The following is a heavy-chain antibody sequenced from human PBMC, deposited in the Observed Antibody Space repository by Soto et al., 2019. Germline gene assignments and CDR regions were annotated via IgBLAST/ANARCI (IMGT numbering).Heavy chain of an antibody. D-gene: IGHD3-3*01. CDR2: IYYSGST. J-gene: IGHJ5*02. V-gene: IGHV4-59*01. CDR1: GGSISSYY. Sequence: QVQLQESGPGLVKPSETLSLTCTVSGGSISSYYWSWIRQPPGKGLEWIGYIYYSGSTNYNPSLKSRVTISVDTSKNQFSLKLSSVTAADTAVYYCARTLFAVSVRSDPWGQGTLVTVSS. CDR3: ARTLFAVSVRSDP.